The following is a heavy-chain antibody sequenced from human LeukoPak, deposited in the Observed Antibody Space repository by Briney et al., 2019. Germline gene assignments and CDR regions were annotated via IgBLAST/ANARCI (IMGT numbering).Heavy chain of an antibody. J-gene: IGHJ4*02. CDR3: ARDSDDDYGGSLFFDY. Sequence: SETLSLTCTVSGGSISSYYWSWIRQPPGKGLEWIGYIYYSGSTNYNPSLKSRVTISVDTSKNQFSLKLSSVTAADTAVYYCARDSDDDYGGSLFFDYWGQGTLVTVSS. CDR1: GGSISSYY. D-gene: IGHD4-23*01. CDR2: IYYSGST. V-gene: IGHV4-59*01.